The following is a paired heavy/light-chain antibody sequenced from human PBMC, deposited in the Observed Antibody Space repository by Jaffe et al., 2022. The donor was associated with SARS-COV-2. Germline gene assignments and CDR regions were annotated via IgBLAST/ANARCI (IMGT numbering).Light chain of an antibody. J-gene: IGLJ3*02. Sequence: QSALTQPASVSGSPGQSITISCTGTSSDVGGFESVSWYQQHPGRAPKLMIYDVSNRPSGVSNRFSGSKSGNTASLTISGLQAEDEADYYCNSYTSSNTLVFGGGTKLTVL. CDR2: DVS. CDR3: NSYTSSNTLV. CDR1: SSDVGGFES. V-gene: IGLV2-14*03.
Heavy chain of an antibody. CDR2: LSASAGNT. J-gene: IGHJ6*02. Sequence: EVQLLESGGGLVQPGGSLRLSCAASGFTFSGYAMGWVRQAPGKGLEWVSALSASAGNTYFADSVKGRFTISRDNSKNTLYLQMNSLRAEDTAVYYCAKWGSSHVYYYYGMDVWGQGTTVTVSS. V-gene: IGHV3-23*01. CDR1: GFTFSGYA. CDR3: AKWGSSHVYYYYGMDV. D-gene: IGHD6-13*01.